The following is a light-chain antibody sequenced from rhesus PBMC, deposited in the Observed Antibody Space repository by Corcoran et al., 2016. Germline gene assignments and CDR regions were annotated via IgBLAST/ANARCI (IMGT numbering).Light chain of an antibody. CDR1: KGISSY. J-gene: IGKJ1*01. CDR2: YAA. V-gene: IGKV1-37*01. Sequence: DIQMTQSPSSLSASVGDRVTITCRASKGISSYLAWYQQKPGKAPKPLIYYAANLESGVPLRVIGIGSGTEFPLTISSLQPEDFAPYYCQQYNSDPWTFGQGTKVEIK. CDR3: QQYNSDPWT.